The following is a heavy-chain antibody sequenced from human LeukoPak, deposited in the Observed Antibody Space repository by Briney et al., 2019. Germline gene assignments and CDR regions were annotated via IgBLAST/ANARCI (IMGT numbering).Heavy chain of an antibody. V-gene: IGHV3-23*01. CDR3: AKYIFSSTPYFDY. J-gene: IGHJ4*02. D-gene: IGHD6-13*01. CDR1: GFTFGTFA. Sequence: PGGSLRLSCAASGFTFGTFAMTWVRQAPGKRPEWVSSITNSGSSTYYADSVRGRFTISRGNSKNTLYLQMFGLRAEDTAVYFCAKYIFSSTPYFDYWGQGTLVTVSS. CDR2: ITNSGSST.